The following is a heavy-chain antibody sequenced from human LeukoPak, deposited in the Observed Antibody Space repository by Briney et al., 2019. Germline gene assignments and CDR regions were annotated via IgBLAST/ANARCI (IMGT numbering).Heavy chain of an antibody. J-gene: IGHJ3*02. CDR1: GYRFTSYW. CDR3: ASSSSSWYVSAFDI. D-gene: IGHD6-13*01. V-gene: IGHV5-51*01. CDR2: IYPGDSDT. Sequence: GESLQISFQGSGYRFTSYWIGWVRQMPGKGLEWMGIIYPGDSDTRYSPSFQGQVTISADKSISTAYLQWSSLKASDTAMYYCASSSSSWYVSAFDIWGQGTMVTVSS.